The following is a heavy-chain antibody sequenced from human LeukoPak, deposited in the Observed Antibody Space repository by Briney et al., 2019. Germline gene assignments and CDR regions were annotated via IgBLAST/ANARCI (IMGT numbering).Heavy chain of an antibody. CDR1: ELTFNTYG. Sequence: PGGSLRLSCAVSELTFNTYGMSWVRQAPGGGLEWVSVISGASRYYADSVKGRFTISRDNSQNTMYLQMNNLRVEDTAVYYCANEGERSYWYFDLWSRGTLVTVSP. V-gene: IGHV3-23*01. CDR3: ANEGERSYWYFDL. J-gene: IGHJ2*01. CDR2: ISGASR. D-gene: IGHD1-1*01.